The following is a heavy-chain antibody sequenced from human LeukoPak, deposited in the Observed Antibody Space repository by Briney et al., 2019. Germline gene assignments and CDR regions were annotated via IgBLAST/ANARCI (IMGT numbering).Heavy chain of an antibody. CDR1: GYTLTELS. CDR2: FDPEDGET. Sequence: ASVKVSCKVSGYTLTELSMHWVRQAPGKGLEWMGGFDPEDGETIYAQKFQGRVTMTEDTSTDTAYMELSSLRSEGTAVYYCATFSPSGVTTVYYFDYWGQGTLVTVSS. V-gene: IGHV1-24*01. CDR3: ATFSPSGVTTVYYFDY. J-gene: IGHJ4*02. D-gene: IGHD4-17*01.